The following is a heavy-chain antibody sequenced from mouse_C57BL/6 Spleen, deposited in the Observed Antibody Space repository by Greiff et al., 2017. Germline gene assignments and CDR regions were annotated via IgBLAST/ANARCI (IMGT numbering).Heavy chain of an antibody. CDR1: GYTFTSYW. CDR2: INPSSGYT. J-gene: IGHJ4*01. V-gene: IGHV1-7*01. Sequence: QVQLQQSGAALAKPGASVKLSCKASGYTFTSYWMHWVKQRPGQGLEWIGYINPSSGYTKYNQKFKDKAPLTADKSSSTAYMQLSSLTYEDSAVYYCARWNGTHYYAMDYWGQGTSVTVSS. CDR3: ARWNGTHYYAMDY.